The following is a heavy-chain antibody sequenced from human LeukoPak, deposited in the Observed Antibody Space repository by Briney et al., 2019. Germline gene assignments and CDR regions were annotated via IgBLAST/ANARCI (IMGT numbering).Heavy chain of an antibody. Sequence: PSGTLSLTCAVSGGSISSSNWWSWVRQPPGKGLEWIGEIYHSGSTNYNPSLKSRVTISVDKSKNQFSLKLSSVTAADTAVYYCARRGYDFWTGYHRYFDFWGQGTLVAVSS. CDR2: IYHSGST. J-gene: IGHJ4*02. CDR3: ARRGYDFWTGYHRYFDF. D-gene: IGHD3-3*01. V-gene: IGHV4-4*02. CDR1: GGSISSSNW.